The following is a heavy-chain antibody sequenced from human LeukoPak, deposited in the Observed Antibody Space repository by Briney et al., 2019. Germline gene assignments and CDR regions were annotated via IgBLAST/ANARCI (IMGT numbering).Heavy chain of an antibody. D-gene: IGHD2-2*01. CDR1: GFTFSSYW. J-gene: IGHJ4*02. Sequence: GGSLRLSCAASGFTFSSYWMHWVRQAPGKGLVWVSQINFDGSRTTYADSVRGRFTISRDNAWNTLYLQMDSLRAEDTAVYFCARDDDVTIPFDSWGQGTLVTVPS. CDR3: ARDDDVTIPFDS. V-gene: IGHV3-74*03. CDR2: INFDGSRT.